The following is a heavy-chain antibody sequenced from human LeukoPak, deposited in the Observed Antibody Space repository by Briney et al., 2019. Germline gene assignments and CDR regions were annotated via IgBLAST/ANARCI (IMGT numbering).Heavy chain of an antibody. Sequence: GGSLRLSCAASGFTFSSYWMSWVRQAPGKGLEWVAQIKPDGSDKYYVDSVKGRFTISRDNAKNSLNPQMNSLRAEDTAVYYCARYYYDSSGCLDYWGQGTLVTVSS. CDR1: GFTFSSYW. CDR2: IKPDGSDK. V-gene: IGHV3-7*01. CDR3: ARYYYDSSGCLDY. D-gene: IGHD3-22*01. J-gene: IGHJ4*02.